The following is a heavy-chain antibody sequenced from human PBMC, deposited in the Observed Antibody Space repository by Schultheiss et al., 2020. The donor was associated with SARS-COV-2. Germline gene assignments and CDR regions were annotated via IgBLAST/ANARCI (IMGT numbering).Heavy chain of an antibody. CDR2: IKQDGSEK. J-gene: IGHJ5*02. CDR1: GFTVSSNY. Sequence: GESLKISCAASGFTVSSNYMSWVRQAPGKGLEWVANIKQDGSEKYYVDSVKGRFTISRDNAKNSLYLQMNSLRAEDTAVYYCARDRDYYDSSGYSNWFDPWGQGTLVTVSS. V-gene: IGHV3-7*03. D-gene: IGHD3-22*01. CDR3: ARDRDYYDSSGYSNWFDP.